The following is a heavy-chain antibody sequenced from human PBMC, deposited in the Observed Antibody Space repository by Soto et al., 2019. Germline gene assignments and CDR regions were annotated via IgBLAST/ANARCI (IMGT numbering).Heavy chain of an antibody. CDR1: GFSLTTSGVG. Sequence: QITLNESGPTQVKPRQTLTLTCTFSGFSLTTSGVGVGWIRQSPGKAPEWLALIYWDDAKRYSPSLKSRLTMTKDTSKNLVVLTMADLDPADTATYYCAHRVLRTVFGLVTTTAIYFDFWGQGTPVAVSS. D-gene: IGHD3-3*01. CDR2: IYWDDAK. CDR3: AHRVLRTVFGLVTTTAIYFDF. J-gene: IGHJ4*02. V-gene: IGHV2-5*02.